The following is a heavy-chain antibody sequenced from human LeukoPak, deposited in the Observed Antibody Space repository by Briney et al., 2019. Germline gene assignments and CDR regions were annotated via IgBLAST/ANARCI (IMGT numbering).Heavy chain of an antibody. J-gene: IGHJ4*02. D-gene: IGHD3-22*01. Sequence: PGGSLRLSCAASGFTFSSYAMSWGRQAPGKGLEWVSAISGSGGSTYYADSVKGRFTISRDNSKNTLYLQMNSLRAEDTAVYYCAKDHAYYDCSGYYQDFDYWGQGTLVTVSS. CDR3: AKDHAYYDCSGYYQDFDY. V-gene: IGHV3-23*01. CDR2: ISGSGGST. CDR1: GFTFSSYA.